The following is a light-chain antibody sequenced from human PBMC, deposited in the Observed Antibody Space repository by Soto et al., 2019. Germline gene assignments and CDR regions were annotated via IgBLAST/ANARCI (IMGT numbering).Light chain of an antibody. J-gene: IGKJ1*01. Sequence: DIQMTQSPSTISASVGDRVISTCRASQSISSWLAWYQQKPGKAPNLLIYKASSLESGVPSRFSGSGSGTEFTLTISILQPDDFATYYCQQYNSYSWTFGQGTKVEIK. CDR1: QSISSW. CDR2: KAS. CDR3: QQYNSYSWT. V-gene: IGKV1-5*03.